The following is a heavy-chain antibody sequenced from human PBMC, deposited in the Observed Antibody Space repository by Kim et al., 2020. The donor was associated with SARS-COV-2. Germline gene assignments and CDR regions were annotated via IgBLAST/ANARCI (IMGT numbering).Heavy chain of an antibody. CDR3: ARPAFGYNHEAPYFDY. Sequence: GGSLRLSCAASGFTFSDYYMSWIRQAPGKGLEWVSYISSSGSTIYYADSVKGRFTISRDNAKNSLYLQMNSLRAEDTAVYYCARPAFGYNHEAPYFDYWGQGTLVTVSS. J-gene: IGHJ4*02. CDR2: ISSSGSTI. D-gene: IGHD5-12*01. CDR1: GFTFSDYY. V-gene: IGHV3-11*01.